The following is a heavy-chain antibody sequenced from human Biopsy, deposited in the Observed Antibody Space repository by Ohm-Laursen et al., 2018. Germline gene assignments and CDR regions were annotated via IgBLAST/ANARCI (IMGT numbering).Heavy chain of an antibody. J-gene: IGHJ3*01. CDR3: ARLYRLDDYWNDDPPDAFDV. V-gene: IGHV4-61*08. CDR1: GDSISSRGDY. CDR2: FSGRGSI. D-gene: IGHD3-3*01. Sequence: SETLSLTCTVSGDSISSRGDYWSWIRQPPRKGLEWVGYFSGRGSINYNPSLRGRVTIAVDPSKNQFSLKLTSVTAADTAVFFCARLYRLDDYWNDDPPDAFDVWGQGTMVTVSS.